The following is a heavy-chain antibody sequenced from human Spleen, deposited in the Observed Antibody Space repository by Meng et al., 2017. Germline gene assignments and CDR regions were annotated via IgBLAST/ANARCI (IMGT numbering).Heavy chain of an antibody. Sequence: QVQLQQWGAGLLTPSETLSLTCVVSGWSFSDYYWSWIRQPPGKGLEWIGEINHSGSTNYNPSLESRATISVDTSQNNLSLKLSSVTAADSAVYYCARGPTTMAHDFDYWGQGTLVTVSS. D-gene: IGHD4-11*01. CDR3: ARGPTTMAHDFDY. CDR2: INHSGST. CDR1: GWSFSDYY. J-gene: IGHJ4*02. V-gene: IGHV4-34*01.